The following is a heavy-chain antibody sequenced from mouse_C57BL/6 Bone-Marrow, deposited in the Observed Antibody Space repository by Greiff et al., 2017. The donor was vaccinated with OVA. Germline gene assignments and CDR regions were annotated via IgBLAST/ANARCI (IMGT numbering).Heavy chain of an antibody. V-gene: IGHV1-82*01. CDR1: GYAFSSSW. CDR3: ASRIYYYGSSCSY. D-gene: IGHD1-1*01. Sequence: VQLVESGPELVKPGASVKISCKASGYAFSSSWMNWVKQRPGKGLEWIGRIYPGDGDTNYNGKFKGKATLTADKSSSTAYMQLSSLTSEDSAVYFCASRIYYYGSSCSYWGQGTLVTVSA. J-gene: IGHJ3*01. CDR2: IYPGDGDT.